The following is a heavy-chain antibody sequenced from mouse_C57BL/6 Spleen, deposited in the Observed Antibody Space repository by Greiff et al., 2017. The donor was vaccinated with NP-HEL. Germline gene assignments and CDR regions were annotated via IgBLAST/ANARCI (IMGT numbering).Heavy chain of an antibody. CDR1: GFTFSSYG. V-gene: IGHV5-6*01. CDR3: ARQPPHAMDY. CDR2: ISSGGSYT. Sequence: EVQLVESGGDLVKPGGSLKLSCAASGFTFSSYGMSWVRQTPDKRLEWVATISSGGSYTYYPDSVKGRFTISRDNAKNTLYLQMSSLKSEDTAMYYCARQPPHAMDYWGQGTSVTVSS. J-gene: IGHJ4*01.